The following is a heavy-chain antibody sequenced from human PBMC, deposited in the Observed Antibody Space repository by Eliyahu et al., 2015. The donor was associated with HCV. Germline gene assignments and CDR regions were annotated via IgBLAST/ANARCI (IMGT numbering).Heavy chain of an antibody. CDR1: GFTFSNYG. CDR2: IWYDGSNK. V-gene: IGHV3-33*01. J-gene: IGHJ3*02. CDR3: ARDGVLWWDPTGADAFDI. Sequence: QVQLVESGGGVVQPGRSLRLSCAASGFTFSNYGMHWVRQAPGKGLEWVAVIWYDGSNKYYADSVKGRFTISRDNSKNTLFLQMNSLRAEDTAVYYCARDGVLWWDPTGADAFDIWGQGTMVTVSS. D-gene: IGHD1-26*01.